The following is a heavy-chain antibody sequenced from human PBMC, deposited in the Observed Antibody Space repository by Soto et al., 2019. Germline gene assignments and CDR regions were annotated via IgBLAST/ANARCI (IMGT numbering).Heavy chain of an antibody. J-gene: IGHJ5*02. V-gene: IGHV1-2*04. D-gene: IGHD2-2*02. CDR2: INPNSGGT. Sequence: ASVKVSCKASGYSFTGYYMHWVRQAPGQGLEWMGWINPNSGGTNYAQKFQGWVTMTRDTSISTAYMELSRLRSDDTAVYYCARGCAEYRNWFYPWGKGNPVTVSS. CDR1: GYSFTGYY. CDR3: ARGCAEYRNWFYP.